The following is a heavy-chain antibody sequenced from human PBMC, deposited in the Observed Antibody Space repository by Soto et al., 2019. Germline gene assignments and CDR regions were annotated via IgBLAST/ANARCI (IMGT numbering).Heavy chain of an antibody. V-gene: IGHV3-23*01. CDR2: ISGSGGSS. J-gene: IGHJ4*02. D-gene: IGHD3-9*01. Sequence: SLRLSCAASGFAFSTYAMTWVRQAPGKGLEWVSVISGSGGSSYYAASVKGRFTISRDNSKNTLYLQMNSLRAEDTAMYYCAKDPSTGSADYWGQGTQVTVSS. CDR3: AKDPSTGSADY. CDR1: GFAFSTYA.